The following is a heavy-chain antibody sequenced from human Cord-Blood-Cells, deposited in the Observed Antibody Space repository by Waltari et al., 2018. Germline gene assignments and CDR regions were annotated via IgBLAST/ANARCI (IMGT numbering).Heavy chain of an antibody. CDR1: GYTFTSYG. CDR2: SSAYNGNT. D-gene: IGHD2-21*01. J-gene: IGHJ6*02. CDR3: ARENCGGDCYYYYYGMDV. V-gene: IGHV1-18*01. Sequence: QVQLVQSGAEVKKPGASVKVSCKASGYTFTSYGISWVRQAPGQGLEWMGWSSAYNGNTNYAQKLQGRVTMTTDTSTSTAYMELRSLRSDDTAVYYCARENCGGDCYYYYYGMDVWGQGTTVTVSS.